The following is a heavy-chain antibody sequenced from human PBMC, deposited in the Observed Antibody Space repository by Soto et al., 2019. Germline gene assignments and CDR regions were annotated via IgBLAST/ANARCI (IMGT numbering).Heavy chain of an antibody. V-gene: IGHV3-33*01. CDR3: ARDSDYDSSGYYPYYYGMDV. CDR1: GFTFSSYG. J-gene: IGHJ6*02. CDR2: IWYDGSNK. D-gene: IGHD3-22*01. Sequence: QVQLVESGGGVVQPGRSLRLSCAASGFTFSSYGMHWVRQAPGKGLEWVAVIWYDGSNKYYADSVKGRFTISRDNSKNTLYLEMNSLRAEDTAVYYCARDSDYDSSGYYPYYYGMDVWGQGTTVNVSS.